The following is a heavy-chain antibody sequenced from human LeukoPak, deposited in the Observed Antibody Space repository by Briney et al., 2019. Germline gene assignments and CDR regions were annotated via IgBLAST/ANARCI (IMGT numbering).Heavy chain of an antibody. CDR1: GGSISSYY. D-gene: IGHD6-19*01. Sequence: SETLSLTCTVSGGSISSYYWSWIRQPPGKGLEWIGYIYYSGSTNYNPSLKSRVTISVDTSKNQFSLKLSSVTAADTAVYYCARAIAVAGNIIDYWGQGTLVTVSS. CDR2: IYYSGST. V-gene: IGHV4-59*01. CDR3: ARAIAVAGNIIDY. J-gene: IGHJ4*02.